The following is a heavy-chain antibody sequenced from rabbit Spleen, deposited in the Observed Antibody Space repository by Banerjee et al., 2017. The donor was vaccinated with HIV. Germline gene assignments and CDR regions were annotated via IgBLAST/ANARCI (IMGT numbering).Heavy chain of an antibody. CDR3: ARDLVAVIGWNFNL. V-gene: IGHV1S40*01. Sequence: QSLEESGGDLVKPGASLTLTCTASGFSFSSSDYMCWVRQAPGKGLEWIACIYGGNSGYTYHATWATGRFTCSKTSSTTVTLQMTSLTAADTATYFCARDLVAVIGWNFNLWGPGTLVTVS. D-gene: IGHD1-1*01. CDR2: IYGGNSGYT. CDR1: GFSFSSSDY. J-gene: IGHJ4*01.